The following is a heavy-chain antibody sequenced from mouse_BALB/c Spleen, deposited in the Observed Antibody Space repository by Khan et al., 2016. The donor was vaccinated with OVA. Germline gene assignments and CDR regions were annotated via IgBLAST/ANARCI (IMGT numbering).Heavy chain of an antibody. CDR2: ISSGGSYP. CDR3: ARLAYYYNSEGFAY. CDR1: GFTFSTYD. J-gene: IGHJ3*01. V-gene: IGHV5-6*01. Sequence: EVQLLETGGDLVKPGGSLKLSCAASGFTFSTYDMSWVRQTPDKRLEWVATISSGGSYPYYPASVKGRFTISRDNAKNTLYLQMSSLKAEDTAMYYCARLAYYYNSEGFAYWGQGTLVTVSA. D-gene: IGHD1-1*01.